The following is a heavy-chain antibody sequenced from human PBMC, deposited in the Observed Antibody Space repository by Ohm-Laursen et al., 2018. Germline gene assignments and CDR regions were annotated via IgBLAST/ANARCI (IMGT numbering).Heavy chain of an antibody. J-gene: IGHJ5*02. D-gene: IGHD3-16*01. CDR1: GFTFSSYA. V-gene: IGHV3-23*01. Sequence: SLRLSCTASGFTFSSYAMSWVRQAPGKGPEWVSRISGSGGTTYYADSVKGRFIISRDNAKNSLYLQMNSLRADDTAVYYCARGAYASWGQGTLVTVSS. CDR3: ARGAYAS. CDR2: ISGSGGTT.